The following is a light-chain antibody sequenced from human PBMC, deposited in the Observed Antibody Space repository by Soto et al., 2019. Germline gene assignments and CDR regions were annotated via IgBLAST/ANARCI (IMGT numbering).Light chain of an antibody. CDR2: DAS. V-gene: IGKV1-33*01. CDR3: QQYFNLTRT. Sequence: DIQMTQSPSSLSASVGDRVTITCQASQDISNYLNWYQQKPGKAPKLLIYDASNLETGVPSRFSGSGSGTDFTFNTSSLQPEDIATYYCQQYFNLTRTFGQGTKVDIX. J-gene: IGKJ2*01. CDR1: QDISNY.